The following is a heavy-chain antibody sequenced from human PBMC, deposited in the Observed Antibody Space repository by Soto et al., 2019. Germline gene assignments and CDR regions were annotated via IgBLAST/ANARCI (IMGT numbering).Heavy chain of an antibody. D-gene: IGHD3-3*01. J-gene: IGHJ5*02. CDR3: ARGYTSGYPSNWFDP. CDR1: GFTFSSYG. CDR2: ISYDGSKK. V-gene: IGHV3-30*03. Sequence: QVQLVESGGGVVQPGRSLRLSCAASGFTFSSYGMHWVRQAPGKGLEWVAVISYDGSKKYYADSVKGRFTISRDNSKNKLYLQMDSLRDEDTAVYYCARGYTSGYPSNWFDPWGQGTLVTVSS.